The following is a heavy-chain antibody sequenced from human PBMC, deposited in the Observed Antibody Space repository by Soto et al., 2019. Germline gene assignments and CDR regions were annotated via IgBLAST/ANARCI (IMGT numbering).Heavy chain of an antibody. CDR1: GFTFTRYS. CDR3: ARESEDLTSNFAY. CDR2: ISSTTNYI. J-gene: IGHJ4*02. V-gene: IGHV3-21*06. Sequence: GGSLRLSCAASGFTFTRYSMNWVRQAPGKGLEWVSSISSTTNYIYYGDSMKGRFTISRDNAKNSLYLEMNSLRAEDTAVYYCARESEDLTSNFAYWGQGTLVTVSS.